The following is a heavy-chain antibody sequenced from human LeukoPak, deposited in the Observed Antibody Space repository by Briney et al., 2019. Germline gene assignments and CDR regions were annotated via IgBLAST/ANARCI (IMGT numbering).Heavy chain of an antibody. CDR1: GFSLSSQW. CDR2: IKEDGSQK. J-gene: IGHJ4*02. D-gene: IGHD1-1*01. CDR3: ARVTMDGYYFDY. V-gene: IGHV3-7*01. Sequence: QTGGSLRLSCAASGFSLSSQWMSWVHQAPGKGPEWVANIKEDGSQKSYVDSVKGRFTISRDNAKNSLYLQMNSLRAEDTAVYYCARVTMDGYYFDYWGQGTLVTVSS.